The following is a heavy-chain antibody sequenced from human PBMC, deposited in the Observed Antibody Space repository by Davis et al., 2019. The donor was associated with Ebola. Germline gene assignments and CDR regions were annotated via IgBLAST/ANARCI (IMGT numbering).Heavy chain of an antibody. CDR3: ASGMYYYGSEAFYGMDV. V-gene: IGHV3-74*01. CDR1: GFTFSSYW. Sequence: GESLKISCAASGFTFSSYWMHWVRQVPGRGLVWVSLINTDGSVTNYADSVKGRFTISRDNAKDTLYLQMNSLRAEDTAVYYCASGMYYYGSEAFYGMDVWGRGTTVTVSS. D-gene: IGHD3-10*01. J-gene: IGHJ6*02. CDR2: INTDGSVT.